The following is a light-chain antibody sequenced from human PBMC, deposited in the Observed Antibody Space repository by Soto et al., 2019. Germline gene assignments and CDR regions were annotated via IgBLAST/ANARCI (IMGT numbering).Light chain of an antibody. J-gene: IGLJ2*01. CDR2: TDN. CDR1: SSNIGRNT. V-gene: IGLV1-44*01. Sequence: QSVLTQPPSGSGPPGQRVTISCSGSSSNIGRNTVNWYQQIPGTAPKLLMYTDNQRPSGVPARFSASKSGTSASLAISGLQSEDEADYYCAAWDDSLNGVVFGGGTKLTVL. CDR3: AAWDDSLNGVV.